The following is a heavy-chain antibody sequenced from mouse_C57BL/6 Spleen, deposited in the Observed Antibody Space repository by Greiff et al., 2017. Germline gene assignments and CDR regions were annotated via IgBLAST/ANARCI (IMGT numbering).Heavy chain of an antibody. CDR2: INPYNGDT. J-gene: IGHJ2*01. Sequence: DVQLQESGPELVKPGDSVKISCKASGYSFTGYFMNWVMQSHGKSLEWIGRINPYNGDTFYNQKFKGKATLTVDKSSSTAHMELRSLTSEDSAVYYCARGIYDGYYDYFDYWGQGTTLTVSS. D-gene: IGHD2-3*01. CDR3: ARGIYDGYYDYFDY. CDR1: GYSFTGYF. V-gene: IGHV1-20*01.